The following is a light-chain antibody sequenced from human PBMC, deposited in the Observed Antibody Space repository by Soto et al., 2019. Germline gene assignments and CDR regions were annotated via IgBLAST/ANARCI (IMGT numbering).Light chain of an antibody. CDR1: QTISSW. Sequence: DIQMTQSPSTLSGSVGDRVTITCRASQTISSWLAWYQQKPGKAPKLLIYAASSLQSGVPSRFSGSRPGTNFTLTINSLQPEDFATYYCQQSYKTPQTFGQGTKVDIK. J-gene: IGKJ1*01. CDR2: AAS. CDR3: QQSYKTPQT. V-gene: IGKV1-39*01.